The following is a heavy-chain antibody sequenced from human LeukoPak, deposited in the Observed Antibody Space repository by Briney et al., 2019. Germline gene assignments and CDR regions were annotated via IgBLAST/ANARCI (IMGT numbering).Heavy chain of an antibody. CDR1: GGSSSDYY. CDR3: ASDWGYFDY. Sequence: SETLSLTCAVYGGSSSDYYWSWIRQPPGKGLEWIGEINHSGSTNYNPSLKSRVTISVDTSKNQFSLKLSSVTAADTAVYYCASDWGYFDYWGQGTLVTVSS. D-gene: IGHD7-27*01. CDR2: INHSGST. V-gene: IGHV4-34*01. J-gene: IGHJ4*02.